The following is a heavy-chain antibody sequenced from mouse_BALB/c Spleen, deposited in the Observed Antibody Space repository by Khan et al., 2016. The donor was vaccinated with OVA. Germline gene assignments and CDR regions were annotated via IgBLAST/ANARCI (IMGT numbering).Heavy chain of an antibody. V-gene: IGHV1-39*01. D-gene: IGHD2-10*02. CDR3: SSGYGIYVRSYFDY. Sequence: EVQLQQSGPELEKPGASVKISCKASGYSFTGYNMNWVKQSNGKSLEWIGNIDPYYGGATYNQKFKGKATLTVDKSSSTAYMQRKSLTSEDSAVYYCSSGYGIYVRSYFDYWGHGTTLTVSS. CDR1: GYSFTGYN. J-gene: IGHJ2*01. CDR2: IDPYYGGA.